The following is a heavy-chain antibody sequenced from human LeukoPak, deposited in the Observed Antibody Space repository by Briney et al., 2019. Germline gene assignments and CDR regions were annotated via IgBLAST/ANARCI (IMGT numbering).Heavy chain of an antibody. CDR3: ARQQKRDGYNQLNWFDP. CDR2: IWYDGSNE. V-gene: IGHV3-33*01. Sequence: GRSLRLSCAASGFTFSSFGMHWVRQAPGKGLEWVAVIWYDGSNEYYADSVKGRFTISRDNSKNTLHLQMNSLRAEDTAVYYCARQQKRDGYNQLNWFDPWDQGTLVTVSS. J-gene: IGHJ5*02. D-gene: IGHD5-24*01. CDR1: GFTFSSFG.